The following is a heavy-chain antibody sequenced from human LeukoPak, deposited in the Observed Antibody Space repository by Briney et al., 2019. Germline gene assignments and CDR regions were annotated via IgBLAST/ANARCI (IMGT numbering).Heavy chain of an antibody. Sequence: EASVKVSCKASGYTFTSYAMNWVRQAPGQGLEWMGWINTNTGNPTYAQGFTGRFVFSLDTSVSTAYLQISSLKAEDTAVYYCARVRIVGAITPLGHFDYWGQGTLVTVSS. CDR3: ARVRIVGAITPLGHFDY. CDR1: GYTFTSYA. J-gene: IGHJ4*02. D-gene: IGHD1-26*01. CDR2: INTNTGNP. V-gene: IGHV7-4-1*02.